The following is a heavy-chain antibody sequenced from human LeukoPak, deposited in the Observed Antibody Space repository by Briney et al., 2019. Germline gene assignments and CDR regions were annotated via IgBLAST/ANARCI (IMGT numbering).Heavy chain of an antibody. Sequence: GGSLRLSCAASGFTFSSYAMSWVRQAPGKGLEWVAVLSSDSRNKYYADSVKGRFTISRDNSKNTLYLQMDSLRTEDTALYYCAQDHSSSTGWDDAFDIWGQGTMVTVSS. CDR1: GFTFSSYA. V-gene: IGHV3-30*18. J-gene: IGHJ3*02. CDR3: AQDHSSSTGWDDAFDI. D-gene: IGHD2-2*01. CDR2: LSSDSRNK.